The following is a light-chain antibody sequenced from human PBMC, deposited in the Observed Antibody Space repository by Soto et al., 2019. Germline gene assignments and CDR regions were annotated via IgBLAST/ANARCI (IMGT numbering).Light chain of an antibody. V-gene: IGKV1-12*01. CDR1: QSVNTY. CDR2: AAS. Sequence: DIQMTQSPSSVSASVGDRVTITCRASQSVNTYLHWYQQKAGQAPKLLIYAASNLQSGVPSRFSGRGSGTDFTLTVESLQPEDFATYYCQQANSFPLTFGGGTKVDIK. CDR3: QQANSFPLT. J-gene: IGKJ4*01.